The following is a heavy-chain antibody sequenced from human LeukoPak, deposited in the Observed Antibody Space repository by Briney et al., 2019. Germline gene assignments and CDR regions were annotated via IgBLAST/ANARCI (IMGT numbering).Heavy chain of an antibody. CDR2: IKQDGSEK. V-gene: IGHV3-7*01. CDR3: ARDVLLWFGESHNWFDP. J-gene: IGHJ5*02. Sequence: GGSLRLSCAASGFTFSSYWMSWVRQAPGKGLEWVANIKQDGSEKYYVDSVKGRFTISRDNAKNSLYLQMNSLRAEDTAVYYCARDVLLWFGESHNWFDPWGQGTLVTVSS. CDR1: GFTFSSYW. D-gene: IGHD3-10*01.